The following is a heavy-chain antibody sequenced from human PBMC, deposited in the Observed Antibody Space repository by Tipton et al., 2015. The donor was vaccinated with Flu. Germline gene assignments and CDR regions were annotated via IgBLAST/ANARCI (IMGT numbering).Heavy chain of an antibody. CDR1: GFSISSGCY. D-gene: IGHD2-2*01. Sequence: TLSLTCAVSGFSISSGCYWGWIRQPPGKGLEWIGGIHHSGTTYYNPSLKSRVTMSVDTSKNQFSLKLSSVTAADTAVYYCAKVYCDSTDCYAGRLQFDYWGQGTLVTVSS. CDR2: IHHSGTT. J-gene: IGHJ4*02. CDR3: AKVYCDSTDCYAGRLQFDY. V-gene: IGHV4-38-2*01.